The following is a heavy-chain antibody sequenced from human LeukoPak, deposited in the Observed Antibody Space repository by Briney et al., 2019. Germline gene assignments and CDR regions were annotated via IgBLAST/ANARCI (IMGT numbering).Heavy chain of an antibody. D-gene: IGHD3-10*01. V-gene: IGHV4-61*02. CDR1: GASISSGSYY. CDR3: ARVPGYSGSGNYFEYWYFDL. J-gene: IGHJ2*01. CDR2: IYTSGST. Sequence: SETLSLTCTVSGASISSGSYYWSWIRQPAGKGLEWIGRIYTSGSTDYNPSLKSRVSISADTSKNQFSLKLRSVTAADTAVYYCARVPGYSGSGNYFEYWYFDLWGRGTLVTVSS.